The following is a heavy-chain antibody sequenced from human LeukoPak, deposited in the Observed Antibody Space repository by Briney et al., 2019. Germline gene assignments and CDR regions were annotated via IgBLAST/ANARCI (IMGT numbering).Heavy chain of an antibody. J-gene: IGHJ3*02. CDR2: IYYSGST. Sequence: SETLSLTCTVSGGSISSYYWSWIRQPPGKGLEWIGYIYYSGSTNYNPSLKSRVIISVDMSKNQFSLKLSSVTAADTAVYYYASSSSGWYGGAFDIWGQGTMVTVSS. CDR1: GGSISSYY. D-gene: IGHD6-19*01. V-gene: IGHV4-59*08. CDR3: ASSSSGWYGGAFDI.